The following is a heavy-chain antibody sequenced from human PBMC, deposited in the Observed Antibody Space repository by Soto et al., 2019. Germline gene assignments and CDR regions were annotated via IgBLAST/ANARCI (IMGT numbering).Heavy chain of an antibody. CDR2: ISGSGGST. CDR3: ATRGNIAEAVGYGMGV. J-gene: IGHJ6*02. D-gene: IGHD6-13*01. V-gene: IGHV3-23*01. CDR1: GFTFSSYA. Sequence: GGSLRLSCAASGFTFSSYAMSWVRQAPGKGLEWVSAISGSGGSTYYADSVKGRFTISRDNSKNTLYLQMNSLRAEDTAVYYCATRGNIAEAVGYGMGVWGQGTTVTVSS.